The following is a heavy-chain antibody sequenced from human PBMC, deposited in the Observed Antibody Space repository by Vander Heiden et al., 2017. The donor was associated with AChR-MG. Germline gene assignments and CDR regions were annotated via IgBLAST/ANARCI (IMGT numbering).Heavy chain of an antibody. CDR2: IRSKANSYAT. Sequence: EVQLVESGGGLVQLGGFLKLSCAASGFPFSGSAMHWVRQASGKGLEWVGRIRSKANSYATAYAASVKGRFTISRDDSKNTAYLQMNSLKTEDTAVYYCTRSMGATPDYWGQGTLVTVSS. J-gene: IGHJ4*02. CDR3: TRSMGATPDY. V-gene: IGHV3-73*02. D-gene: IGHD1-26*01. CDR1: GFPFSGSA.